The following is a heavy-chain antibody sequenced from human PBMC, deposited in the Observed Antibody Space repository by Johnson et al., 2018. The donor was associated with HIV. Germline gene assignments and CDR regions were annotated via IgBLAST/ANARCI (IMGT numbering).Heavy chain of an antibody. Sequence: VQLLESGGGLVKPGGSLRLSCAASGFTFSNAWMSWVRQAPGKGLEWVGRIKSKTDGGTTDYAAPVKGRFTISRDDSKNTLYLQMNSLKTEDTAVYYCTTDRGNGDYDAFDIWGQGTMVTVSS. CDR3: TTDRGNGDYDAFDI. CDR1: GFTFSNAW. CDR2: IKSKTDGGTT. J-gene: IGHJ3*02. V-gene: IGHV3-15*01. D-gene: IGHD4-17*01.